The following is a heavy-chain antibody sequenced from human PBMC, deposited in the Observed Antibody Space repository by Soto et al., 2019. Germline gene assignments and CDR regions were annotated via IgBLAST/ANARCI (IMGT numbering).Heavy chain of an antibody. D-gene: IGHD2-21*02. Sequence: SETLCLTCAVSVYSISRGYYWVWIRQPPGKGLEWIGSIYHSGSTYYNQSLKSRVTISVDTAKTQFSLKLSSVTAADTAGYYCPSVHHVGSGGNSPWIGTWGPGSLVTV. J-gene: IGHJ5*02. V-gene: IGHV4-38-2*01. CDR2: IYHSGST. CDR1: VYSISRGYY. CDR3: PSVHHVGSGGNSPWIGT.